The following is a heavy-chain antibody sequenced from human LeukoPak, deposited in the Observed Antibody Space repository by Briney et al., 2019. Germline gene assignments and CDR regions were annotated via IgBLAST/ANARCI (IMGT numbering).Heavy chain of an antibody. CDR2: INPNSGGT. J-gene: IGHJ4*02. V-gene: IGHV1-2*02. D-gene: IGHD2-2*01. CDR3: ARGLMGVVVPAAIFDY. Sequence: ASVKVSCKASGYTFTGYYMHWVRQAPGQGLEWMGWINPNSGGTNYAQKFQGRVTMTMDTSISTAYMELSRLRSDDTAVYYCARGLMGVVVPAAIFDYWGQGTLVTVSS. CDR1: GYTFTGYY.